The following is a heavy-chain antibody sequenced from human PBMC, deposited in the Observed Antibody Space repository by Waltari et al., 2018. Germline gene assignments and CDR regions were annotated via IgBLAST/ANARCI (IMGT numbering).Heavy chain of an antibody. CDR1: GGSFSSYA. J-gene: IGHJ4*02. CDR2: ISYDGSNK. Sequence: QVQLQQWGAGLLKPSETLSLTCAVYGGSFSSYAMHWVRQAPGKGLEWVAVISYDGSNKYYADSVKGRFTISRDNSKNTLYLQMNSLRAEDTAVYYCARDSVASYYFDYWGQGTLVTVSS. V-gene: IGHV3-30-3*01. CDR3: ARDSVASYYFDY. D-gene: IGHD2-21*01.